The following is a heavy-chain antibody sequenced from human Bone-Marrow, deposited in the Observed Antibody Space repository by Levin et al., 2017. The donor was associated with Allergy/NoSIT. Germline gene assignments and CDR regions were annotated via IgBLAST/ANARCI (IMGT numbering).Heavy chain of an antibody. J-gene: IGHJ4*02. Sequence: GGSLRLSCVASGFEFSKSAMSWVRQAPGKGLEWVSAISTNGISTFSVDSVKGRFTISRDVSTNTLFLQLRSLRADDTAIYYCAKETVAAKIQDCWGQGTLVIVSS. V-gene: IGHV3-23*01. CDR1: GFEFSKSA. CDR3: AKETVAAKIQDC. CDR2: ISTNGIST. D-gene: IGHD6-19*01.